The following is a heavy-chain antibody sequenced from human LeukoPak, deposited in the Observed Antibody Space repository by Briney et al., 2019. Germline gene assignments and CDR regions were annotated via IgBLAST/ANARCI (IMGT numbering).Heavy chain of an antibody. CDR2: INHSGST. J-gene: IGHJ4*02. CDR1: GGSFSGYY. D-gene: IGHD3-22*01. Sequence: PSETLSLTCAVYGGSFSGYYWSWIRQPPGKGLEWIGEINHSGSTNYNPSLKSRVTISVDTSKNQFTLKLSSVTAADTAVYYCARGYDSSGYYYRYFDYWGQGTLVTVSS. V-gene: IGHV4-34*01. CDR3: ARGYDSSGYYYRYFDY.